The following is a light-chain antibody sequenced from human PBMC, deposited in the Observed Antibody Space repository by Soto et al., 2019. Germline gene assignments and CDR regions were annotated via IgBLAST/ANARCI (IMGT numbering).Light chain of an antibody. CDR2: GAS. V-gene: IGKV3-20*01. Sequence: EILLTQSPGTLSLSPGERATLSCSASQSVSSSYLAWYQQKPGQAPRLLIYGASSRATGIPDRFSGSGSGTDFTLTISRLEPEDFAVYYCQQYGSSPETFGQGTKVDIK. J-gene: IGKJ1*01. CDR1: QSVSSSY. CDR3: QQYGSSPET.